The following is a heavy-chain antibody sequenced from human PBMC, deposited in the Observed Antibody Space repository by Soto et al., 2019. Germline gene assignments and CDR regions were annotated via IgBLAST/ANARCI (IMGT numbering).Heavy chain of an antibody. CDR1: GGSISSYD. Sequence: PWETLSLTGSVSGGSISSYDWSWSRQPPGKGLPWVGYIYYSGRTNYNPSLKSRVTISVDTSKNQFSLKLSFVTAADTAVYYCARDGGYSSYWFDPWGQGTLVNVSS. CDR3: ARDGGYSSYWFDP. J-gene: IGHJ5*02. CDR2: IYYSGRT. D-gene: IGHD6-19*01. V-gene: IGHV4-59*13.